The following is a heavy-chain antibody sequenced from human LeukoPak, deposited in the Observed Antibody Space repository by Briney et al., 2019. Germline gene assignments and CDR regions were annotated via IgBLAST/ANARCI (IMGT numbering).Heavy chain of an antibody. V-gene: IGHV3-21*01. Sequence: GGSLRLSCAAPGFTYSGHAMEWVRQTPGKGLEWVSSITPATDNIYYTPSVEGRFTISRDNAKHSLYLQMNNLRADDTAVYYCARLAGPRPGTYYFDFWGQGVQVTVSS. CDR1: GFTYSGHA. J-gene: IGHJ4*02. D-gene: IGHD6-19*01. CDR3: ARLAGPRPGTYYFDF. CDR2: ITPATDNI.